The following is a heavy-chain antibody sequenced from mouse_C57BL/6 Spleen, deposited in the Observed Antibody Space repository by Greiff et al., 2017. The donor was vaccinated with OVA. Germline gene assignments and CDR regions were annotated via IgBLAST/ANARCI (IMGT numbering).Heavy chain of an antibody. CDR3: ARVGGWGKSLLFDY. D-gene: IGHD6-1*01. Sequence: QVTLKVSGPGILQPSQTLSLTCSFSGFSLSTFGMGVGWIRQPSGKGLEWLAHIWWDDDKYYNPALKSRLTISKATSQNQVFLKIANVDTADTATDYYARVGGWGKSLLFDYWGQGTTLTVSS. J-gene: IGHJ2*01. CDR1: GFSLSTFGMG. CDR2: IWWDDDK. V-gene: IGHV8-8*01.